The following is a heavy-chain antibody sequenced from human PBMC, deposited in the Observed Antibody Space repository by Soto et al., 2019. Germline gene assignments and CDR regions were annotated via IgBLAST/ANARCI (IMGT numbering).Heavy chain of an antibody. Sequence: QVQLVQSGAEVKKPGASVKVSCKASGYTFTSYGISWVGQAPGQGLEWMGWISAYNGNTNYAQKLQGRVTMTTDTSTSTAYMERRSLGSDDTAVYYCARELRRYSSSSAYGMDVWGQGTTVTVSS. J-gene: IGHJ6*02. CDR3: ARELRRYSSSSAYGMDV. D-gene: IGHD6-6*01. CDR2: ISAYNGNT. V-gene: IGHV1-18*04. CDR1: GYTFTSYG.